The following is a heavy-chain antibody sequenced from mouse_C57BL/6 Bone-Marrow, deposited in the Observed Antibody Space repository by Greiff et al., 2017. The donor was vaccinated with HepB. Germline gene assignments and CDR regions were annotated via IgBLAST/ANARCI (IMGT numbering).Heavy chain of an antibody. Sequence: EVHLVESGGGLVKPGGSLKLSCAASGFTFSDYGMHWVRQAPEKGLEWVAYISSGSSTIYYADTVKGRFTISRDNAKNTLFLQMTSLRSEDTAMYYCARPDGYYVSWFAYWGQGTLVTVSA. CDR1: GFTFSDYG. J-gene: IGHJ3*01. V-gene: IGHV5-17*01. CDR2: ISSGSSTI. D-gene: IGHD2-3*01. CDR3: ARPDGYYVSWFAY.